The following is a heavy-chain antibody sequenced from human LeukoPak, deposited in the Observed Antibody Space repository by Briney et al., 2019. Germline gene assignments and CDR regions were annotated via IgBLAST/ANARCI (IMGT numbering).Heavy chain of an antibody. V-gene: IGHV4-30-4*01. D-gene: IGHD2-8*02. J-gene: IGHJ4*02. CDR2: IYYSGST. CDR3: ARGFWYYFDY. CDR1: GGSISSGDYY. Sequence: SETLSLTCTVSGGSISSGDYYWSWIRQPPGKGLEWIGYIYYSGSTNYNPSLKSRVTISVDTSKNQFSLKLSSVTAADTAVYYCARGFWYYFDYWGQGTLVTVSS.